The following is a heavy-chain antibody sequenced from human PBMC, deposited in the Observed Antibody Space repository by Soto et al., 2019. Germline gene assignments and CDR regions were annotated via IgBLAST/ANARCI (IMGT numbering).Heavy chain of an antibody. Sequence: GGSLRLSCAASGFIFANYAMNWVRQAPGKGLEWVSVIGGRGNSAYYADSVQGRFTISRDNSKNTLSLQMSSLTADDTAIYYCVREGRGSFDFWGRGTMVTVSS. CDR1: GFIFANYA. D-gene: IGHD5-12*01. J-gene: IGHJ3*01. CDR2: IGGRGNSA. V-gene: IGHV3-23*01. CDR3: VREGRGSFDF.